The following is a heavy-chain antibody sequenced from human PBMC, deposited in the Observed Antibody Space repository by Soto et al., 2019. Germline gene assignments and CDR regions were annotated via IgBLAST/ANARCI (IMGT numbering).Heavy chain of an antibody. V-gene: IGHV3-33*01. CDR1: GFTFSTYG. CDR2: IWYDGSNK. CDR3: ARLKTSYYYGSGSPLGLDY. Sequence: GGSLRLSCAASGFTFSTYGMHWVRQAPGKGLEWVAVIWYDGSNKYYADSVKGRFTISRDNSKNTLYLQMNSLRAEDTAVYYCARLKTSYYYGSGSPLGLDYWGQGTLVTVSS. D-gene: IGHD3-10*01. J-gene: IGHJ4*02.